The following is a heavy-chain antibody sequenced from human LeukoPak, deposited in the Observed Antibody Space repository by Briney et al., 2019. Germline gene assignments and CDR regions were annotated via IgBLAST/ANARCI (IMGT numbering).Heavy chain of an antibody. CDR3: TRVPYSSSWYENDY. CDR2: IRSKAYGGTT. CDR1: GFTFGDYA. Sequence: GGSLRLSCTASGFTFGDYAMSWVRQAPGKGLEWVGFIRSKAYGGTTEYAASVKGRFTISRDDSKSIAYLQMSSLKTEDTAVYYCTRVPYSSSWYENDYWGQGTLVTVSS. J-gene: IGHJ4*02. V-gene: IGHV3-49*04. D-gene: IGHD6-13*01.